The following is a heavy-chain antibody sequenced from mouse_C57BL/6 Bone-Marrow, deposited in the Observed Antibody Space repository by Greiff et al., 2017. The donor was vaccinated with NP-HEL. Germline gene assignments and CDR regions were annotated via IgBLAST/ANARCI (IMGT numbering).Heavy chain of an antibody. D-gene: IGHD3-2*02. CDR1: GYAFSSSW. V-gene: IGHV1-82*01. J-gene: IGHJ3*01. CDR2: IYPGDGDT. Sequence: QVQLKQSGPELVKPGASVKISCKASGYAFSSSWMNWVKQRPGKGLEWIGRIYPGDGDTNYNGKFKGKATLTADKSSSTAYMQLSSLTSEDSAVYFCARGGQLRLTFAYWGQGTLVTVSA. CDR3: ARGGQLRLTFAY.